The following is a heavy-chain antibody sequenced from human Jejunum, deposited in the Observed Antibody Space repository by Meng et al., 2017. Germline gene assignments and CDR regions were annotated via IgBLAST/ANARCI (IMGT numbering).Heavy chain of an antibody. CDR3: ASSIAAAVGYYFDY. D-gene: IGHD6-13*01. V-gene: IGHV4-31*03. CDR2: VYYSGST. Sequence: QVQLQESGPGLVKPSQTRSLTCTVSGGSFGSGGYYWSWIRQHPERGLEWIGYVYYSGSTYYNPSLKSRVAISVDTSKNQFSLKLSSVTAADTAVYYCASSIAAAVGYYFDYWGQGTLVTVSS. CDR1: GGSFGSGGYY. J-gene: IGHJ4*02.